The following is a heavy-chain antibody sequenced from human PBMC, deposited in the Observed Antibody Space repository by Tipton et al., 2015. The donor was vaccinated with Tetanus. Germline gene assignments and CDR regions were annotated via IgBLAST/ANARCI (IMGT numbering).Heavy chain of an antibody. CDR2: LSGSGSAT. V-gene: IGHV3-23*01. D-gene: IGHD5-18*01. Sequence: GSLRLSCAASGFSVSSMFTSWVRQAPGKGLEWVSTLSGSGSATYYAGSVGGRFTISRDNAKNSLFLQMDSLRAEDTAVYFCAKSKRGYSYGSFDDWGQGTLVAVSS. J-gene: IGHJ4*02. CDR3: AKSKRGYSYGSFDD. CDR1: GFSVSSMF.